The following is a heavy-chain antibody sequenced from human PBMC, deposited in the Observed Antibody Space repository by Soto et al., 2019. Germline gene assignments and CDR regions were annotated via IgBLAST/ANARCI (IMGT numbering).Heavy chain of an antibody. Sequence: QMQLQESGPGLVKPSGTLSLTCAVSSASISTSHWWSWVRQSPGKGLEWIGEIDHSGSTNYNPSLKSRVTISVDKSKNQFSLKLNSVTAADTAVYYCARRSGYDFGYWGQGTLVTVSS. CDR1: SASISTSHW. CDR3: ARRSGYDFGY. D-gene: IGHD5-12*01. J-gene: IGHJ4*02. CDR2: IDHSGST. V-gene: IGHV4-4*02.